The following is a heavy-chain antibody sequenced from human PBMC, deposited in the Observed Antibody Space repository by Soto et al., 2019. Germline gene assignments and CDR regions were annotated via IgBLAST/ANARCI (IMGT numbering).Heavy chain of an antibody. CDR1: GGSISSSSYY. J-gene: IGHJ3*02. D-gene: IGHD4-17*01. CDR3: AYGDYGFAFDI. CDR2: IYYSGST. Sequence: QLLESGPGLVKPSETLSLTCTVSGGSISSSSYYWGWIRQPPGKGLEWIGSIYYSGSTYYNPSLKSRVTISVDTSKNQFSLKLSSVTAADTAVYYCAYGDYGFAFDIWGQGTMVTVSS. V-gene: IGHV4-39*01.